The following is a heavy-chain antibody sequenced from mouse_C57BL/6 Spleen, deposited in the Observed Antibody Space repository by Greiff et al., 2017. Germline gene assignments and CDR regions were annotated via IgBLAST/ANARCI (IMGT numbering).Heavy chain of an antibody. D-gene: IGHD3-3*01. V-gene: IGHV1-80*01. CDR1: GYAFSSYW. CDR2: IYPGDGDT. CDR3: ARVGAGRDYFDY. Sequence: QVQLQQSGAELVKPGASVKISCKSSGYAFSSYWMNWVKQRPGKGLEWIGQIYPGDGDTNYNGKFKGKATLTADKSSSTAYMQLSSLTSEDSAVYFCARVGAGRDYFDYWGQGTTLTVSS. J-gene: IGHJ2*01.